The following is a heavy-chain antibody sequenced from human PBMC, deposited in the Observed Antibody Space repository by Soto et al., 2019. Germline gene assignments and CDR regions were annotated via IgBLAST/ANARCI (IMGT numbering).Heavy chain of an antibody. D-gene: IGHD3-16*01. CDR2: ITDGLTK. CDR3: ARDTSHGVTIGGLDS. Sequence: PGGCVGLNSAASGFRFNNYNMNWVRQAPGKGLEWVSHITDGLTKHYADFVQGRFTISRDNAKNSLYLEMTDLRDEDTAVYYCARDTSHGVTIGGLDSWGQGTLVTVSS. V-gene: IGHV3-48*02. J-gene: IGHJ4*02. CDR1: GFRFNNYN.